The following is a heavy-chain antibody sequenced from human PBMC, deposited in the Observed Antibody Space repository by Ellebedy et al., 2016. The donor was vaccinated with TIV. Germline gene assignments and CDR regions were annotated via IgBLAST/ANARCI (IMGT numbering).Heavy chain of an antibody. CDR3: ARAPRGFFGIDV. Sequence: GESLKISCLASGFTFSDYDMHWVRQATGEGLEWVPAIGAAGDPDYPGSGKGRFTISRENAQNSLYRQMNNLRAGDTAGYYCARAPRGFFGIDVWGQGTTVTVSS. V-gene: IGHV3-13*05. J-gene: IGHJ6*02. CDR2: IGAAGDP. CDR1: GFTFSDYD.